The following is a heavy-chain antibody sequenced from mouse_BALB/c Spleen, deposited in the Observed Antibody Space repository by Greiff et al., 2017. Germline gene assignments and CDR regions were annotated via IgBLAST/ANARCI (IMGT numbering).Heavy chain of an antibody. CDR2: IDPFNGGT. Sequence: QLQQSGPELMKPGASVKISCKASGYSFTSYYMHWVKQSHGKSLEWIGYIDPFNGGTSYNQKFKGKATLTVDKSSSTAYMHLSSLTSEDSAVYYCARSGSSGYLDYWGQGTTLTVSS. CDR3: ARSGSSGYLDY. D-gene: IGHD3-1*01. V-gene: IGHV1S135*01. J-gene: IGHJ2*01. CDR1: GYSFTSYY.